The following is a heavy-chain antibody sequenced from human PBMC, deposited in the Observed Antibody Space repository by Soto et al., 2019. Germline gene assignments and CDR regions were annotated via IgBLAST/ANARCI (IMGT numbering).Heavy chain of an antibody. J-gene: IGHJ6*02. D-gene: IGHD1-26*01. V-gene: IGHV3-15*07. CDR2: IKTNTDGGTA. Sequence: EVQLVESGGGLVKPGGSLRLSCAASGFTFTKAWMNWVRQAPGKGLEWVGLIKTNTDGGTADYAAPVKGRFTISRDDSKYTLYLQMNSLKTEDTAVYYCTTDPSFPTYYYYGVAVWGQGTTVTVSS. CDR1: GFTFTKAW. CDR3: TTDPSFPTYYYYGVAV.